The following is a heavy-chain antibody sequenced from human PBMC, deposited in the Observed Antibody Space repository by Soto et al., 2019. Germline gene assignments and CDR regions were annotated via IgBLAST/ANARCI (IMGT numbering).Heavy chain of an antibody. CDR2: TYYRSKWYN. V-gene: IGHV6-1*01. Sequence: SQTLSRTCAISGDSVSSNSAAWKWIRQCPSRGLEWLGRTYYRSKWYNDYAVSVKSRITINPDTSKNQFSLQLNSVTPEDTAVYYCARARYSSGWYAYWFDPWGQGTLVTVSS. CDR3: ARARYSSGWYAYWFDP. D-gene: IGHD6-19*01. J-gene: IGHJ5*02. CDR1: GDSVSSNSAA.